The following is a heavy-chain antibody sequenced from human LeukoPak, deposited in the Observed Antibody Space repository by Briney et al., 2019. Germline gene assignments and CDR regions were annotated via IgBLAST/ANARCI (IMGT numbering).Heavy chain of an antibody. CDR3: TRLHYDILTGPFDY. D-gene: IGHD3-9*01. V-gene: IGHV3-23*01. Sequence: PGGSLRLSCAASGFTFSSYAMSWVRQAPGKGLEWVSVISDSGGSTYYADSVKGRFIMSRDSSENTLYLQMDSLRAEDTAVYYCTRLHYDILTGPFDYWGQGTLVTVS. CDR1: GFTFSSYA. J-gene: IGHJ4*02. CDR2: ISDSGGST.